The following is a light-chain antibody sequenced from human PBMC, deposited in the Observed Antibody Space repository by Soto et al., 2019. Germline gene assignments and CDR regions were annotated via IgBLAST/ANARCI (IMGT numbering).Light chain of an antibody. Sequence: IQLTQSPSSLSASVGGRVTITCRASQSMFSYLNWYQQKPGKAPKLLIYAASSLQSGVPSRFSGSGSGTDFTLTISSLQPEDFATYFCQETYSTPPWTFGQGTKVDIK. CDR2: AAS. CDR3: QETYSTPPWT. V-gene: IGKV1-39*01. J-gene: IGKJ1*01. CDR1: QSMFSY.